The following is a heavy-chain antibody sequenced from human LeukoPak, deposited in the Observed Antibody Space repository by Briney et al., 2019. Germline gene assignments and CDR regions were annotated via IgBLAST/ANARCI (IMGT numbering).Heavy chain of an antibody. D-gene: IGHD6-6*01. CDR2: ISSSSSYI. CDR3: ARGRDTQLDPSPIDY. Sequence: GGSLRLSCAASGFTFSSDSMNWVRQAPGKGLEWVSSISSSSSYIYYADSVKGRFTISRDNAKNSLYLQMNSLRAEDTAVYYCARGRDTQLDPSPIDYWGQGTLVTVSS. V-gene: IGHV3-21*01. J-gene: IGHJ4*02. CDR1: GFTFSSDS.